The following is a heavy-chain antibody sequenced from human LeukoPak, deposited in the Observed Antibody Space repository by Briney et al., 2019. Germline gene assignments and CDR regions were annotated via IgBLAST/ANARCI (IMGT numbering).Heavy chain of an antibody. CDR3: ARAPTSYYYFDY. Sequence: GGSLRLSCAASGFTFSSYGMHWVRQAPGKGLEWVAVIWYDGSNKYYADAVKGRFTISRDNSKNTLCLQMNSLRAEDTAVYYCARAPTSYYYFDYWGQGTLVTVSS. J-gene: IGHJ4*02. CDR2: IWYDGSNK. V-gene: IGHV3-33*01. D-gene: IGHD1-26*01. CDR1: GFTFSSYG.